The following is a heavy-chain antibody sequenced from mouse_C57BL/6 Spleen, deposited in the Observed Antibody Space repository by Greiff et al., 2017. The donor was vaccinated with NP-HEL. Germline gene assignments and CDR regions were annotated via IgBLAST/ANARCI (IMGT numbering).Heavy chain of an antibody. CDR1: GYTFTDYY. Sequence: EVQLQQSGPELVKPGASVKISCKASGYTFTDYYMNWVKQSHGKSLEWIGDINPNNGGTSYNQKFKGKATLTVDKSSSTAYMELRSLTSEDSAVYYCARRGIWYLDYWGQGTTLTVSS. V-gene: IGHV1-26*01. J-gene: IGHJ2*01. CDR2: INPNNGGT. D-gene: IGHD2-1*01. CDR3: ARRGIWYLDY.